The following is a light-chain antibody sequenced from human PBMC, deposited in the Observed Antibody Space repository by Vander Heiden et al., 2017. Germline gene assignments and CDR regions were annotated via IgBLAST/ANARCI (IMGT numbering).Light chain of an antibody. CDR1: QNISSY. Sequence: IQMPRSQSSLSASVADRVPISYRASQNISSYLNWYQQKPGKAPKLLIYDASSLESGVPSRFSGSGSGTDFTLTISSLQPEDFATYYCQQSYSTPLTFGGGTKVEIK. CDR3: QQSYSTPLT. V-gene: IGKV1-39*01. CDR2: DAS. J-gene: IGKJ4*02.